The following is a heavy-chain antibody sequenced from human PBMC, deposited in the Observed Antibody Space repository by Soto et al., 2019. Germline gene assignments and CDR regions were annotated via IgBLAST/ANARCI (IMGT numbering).Heavy chain of an antibody. D-gene: IGHD5-12*01. V-gene: IGHV5-51*01. CDR3: ARLVKVATIVNYYYGMDV. J-gene: IGHJ6*02. Sequence: GESLKISCRGSGYSFTSYWIGWVRQMPGKGLEWMGIIYPGDSDTRYSPSFQGQVTISADKSISTAYLQWSSLKASDTAMYYCARLVKVATIVNYYYGMDVWGQGTTVTVSS. CDR2: IYPGDSDT. CDR1: GYSFTSYW.